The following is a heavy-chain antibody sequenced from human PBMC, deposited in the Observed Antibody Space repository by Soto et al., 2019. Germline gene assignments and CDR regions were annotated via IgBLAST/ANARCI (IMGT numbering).Heavy chain of an antibody. CDR1: GGSISSYY. D-gene: IGHD6-13*01. CDR3: ARGYSSSWADAFDI. CDR2: IYHSGST. J-gene: IGHJ3*02. Sequence: QVQLQESGPGLVKPSETLSLTCTVSGGSISSYYWSWIRQPPGKGLEWIGYIYHSGSTNYNPSLESRVTISVDTSKNPFSLKLSSVTAADTAVYYCARGYSSSWADAFDIWGQGTMVTVSS. V-gene: IGHV4-59*01.